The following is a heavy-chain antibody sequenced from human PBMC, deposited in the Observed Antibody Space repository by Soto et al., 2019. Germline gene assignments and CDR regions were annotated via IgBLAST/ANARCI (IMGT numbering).Heavy chain of an antibody. CDR3: ARGKAGRRFGELLGGMDV. CDR1: GGTFSSNA. D-gene: IGHD3-10*01. Sequence: ASVKVSCKASGGTFSSNAISWVRQAPGQGLEWMGGIIPIFGTANYAQKFQGRVTITADESTSTAYMELSSLRSEDTAVYYCARGKAGRRFGELLGGMDVWGQGTTVTVSS. V-gene: IGHV1-69*13. CDR2: IIPIFGTA. J-gene: IGHJ6*02.